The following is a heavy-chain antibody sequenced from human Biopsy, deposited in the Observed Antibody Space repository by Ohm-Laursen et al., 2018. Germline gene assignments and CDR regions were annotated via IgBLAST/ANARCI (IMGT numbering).Heavy chain of an antibody. J-gene: IGHJ6*02. Sequence: TLSLTCAVNGESSSGYFWNWIRQPPGKGLEWIGEINQSGSTKYNPSLKKRATLSADSSNSQFSLRLTSVTAADTAIYYCARGSGYFKLDVWGQGTTVTVSS. CDR1: GESSSGYF. CDR3: ARGSGYFKLDV. D-gene: IGHD5-12*01. CDR2: INQSGST. V-gene: IGHV4-34*01.